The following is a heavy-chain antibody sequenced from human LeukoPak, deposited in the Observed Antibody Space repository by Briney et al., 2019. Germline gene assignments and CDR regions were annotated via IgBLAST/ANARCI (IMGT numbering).Heavy chain of an antibody. D-gene: IGHD6-6*01. CDR3: ASSLAARGHGMDV. CDR1: GFTFSSYS. V-gene: IGHV3-33*08. CDR2: IWYDGSNK. Sequence: PGGSLRLSCAASGFTFSSYSMNWVRQAPGKGLEWVAVIWYDGSNKYYADSVKGRFTISRDNSKNTLYLQMNSLRAEDTAVYYCASSLAARGHGMDVWGQGTTVTVSS. J-gene: IGHJ6*02.